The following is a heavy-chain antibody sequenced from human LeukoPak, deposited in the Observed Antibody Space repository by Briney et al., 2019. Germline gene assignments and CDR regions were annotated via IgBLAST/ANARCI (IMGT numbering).Heavy chain of an antibody. Sequence: GGSLRLSCAASGFTFSSYGMHWVRQAPGKGLEWVAVISYDGNNKYYADSVKGQFTISRDNSKNTLYLQMNSLRVEDTAVYYCAKDRALLLWFGEISSAFDIWGEGTMVIVSS. V-gene: IGHV3-30*19. CDR2: ISYDGNNK. CDR1: GFTFSSYG. J-gene: IGHJ3*02. CDR3: AKDRALLLWFGEISSAFDI. D-gene: IGHD3-10*01.